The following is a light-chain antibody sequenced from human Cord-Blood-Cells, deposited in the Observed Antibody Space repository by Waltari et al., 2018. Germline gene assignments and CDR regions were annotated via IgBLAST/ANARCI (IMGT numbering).Light chain of an antibody. V-gene: IGLV2-14*03. CDR3: SSYTSSSTLV. CDR1: SSDVGGFNY. J-gene: IGLJ3*02. CDR2: DVS. Sequence: QSALTHPASVSGSPGQSITISCPGTSSDVGGFNYVSLYQQHPGKAPKLMIYDVSKRPSGVSNRFSGSKSGNTASLTISGLQAEDEADYYCSSYTSSSTLVFGGGTKLTVL.